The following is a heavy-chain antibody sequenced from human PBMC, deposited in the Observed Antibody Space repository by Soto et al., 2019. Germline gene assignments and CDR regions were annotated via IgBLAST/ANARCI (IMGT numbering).Heavy chain of an antibody. CDR1: GAAVSSGGW. CDR3: TTKPGGLNFGFQS. CDR2: IYHSGST. Sequence: QVQLQESGPGLVEPSGNLSLTCTVSGAAVSSGGWWTWRRQHPGKGLEWIGEIYHSGSTNYNPSPKRRVSMSLGHATNQFPLRLNYVTAADTALDSCTTKPGGLNFGFQSWGQGPLVTVSA. J-gene: IGHJ4*02. V-gene: IGHV4-4*02. D-gene: IGHD3-3*01.